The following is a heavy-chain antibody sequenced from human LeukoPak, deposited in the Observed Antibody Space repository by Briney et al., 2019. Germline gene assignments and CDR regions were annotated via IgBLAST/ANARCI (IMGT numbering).Heavy chain of an antibody. J-gene: IGHJ6*03. CDR3: ARAGYSYGYGYYYYYYMDV. Sequence: PSETLSLTCTVSGGSISTYYWSWIRQPPGKGLEWIGYIYYTGSTNYNPSLKSRVTISVDTSKNQFSLKLSSVTAADTAVYYCARAGYSYGYGYYYYYYMDVWGKGITVTVSS. CDR1: GGSISTYY. CDR2: IYYTGST. V-gene: IGHV4-59*01. D-gene: IGHD5-18*01.